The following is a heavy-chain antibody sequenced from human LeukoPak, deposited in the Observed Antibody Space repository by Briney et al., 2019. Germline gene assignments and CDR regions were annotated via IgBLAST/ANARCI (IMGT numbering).Heavy chain of an antibody. V-gene: IGHV4-59*08. CDR2: IYYAGKN. J-gene: IGHJ4*02. CDR3: VRRDTGWNYFDY. CDR1: GGSINSHY. Sequence: SETLSLTCAVSGGSINSHYWGWIRQPPGKGLQWIGDIYYAGKNNYNPSLKSRVTISLDTSKDHLSLNLTSVLAADTAIYYCVRRDTGWNYFDYWGQGILVTVSS. D-gene: IGHD6-19*01.